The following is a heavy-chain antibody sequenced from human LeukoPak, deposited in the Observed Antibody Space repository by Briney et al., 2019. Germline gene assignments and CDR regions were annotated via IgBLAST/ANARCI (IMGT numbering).Heavy chain of an antibody. J-gene: IGHJ4*02. CDR2: ISDSGTTV. Sequence: GGSLRLSCAASGFTFTDFYMTWIRQAPGKGLQWVAYISDSGTTVDYADSVKGRFSIYRDNTENSLYLQMNSLRVEDTGFYYCARDVRAYFWGQGALVTVSS. V-gene: IGHV3-11*04. CDR3: ARDVRAYF. CDR1: GFTFTDFY.